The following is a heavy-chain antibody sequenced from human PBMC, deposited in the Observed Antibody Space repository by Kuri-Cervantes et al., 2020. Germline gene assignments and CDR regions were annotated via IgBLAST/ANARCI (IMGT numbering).Heavy chain of an antibody. CDR3: AREEGYELDAFDI. J-gene: IGHJ3*02. CDR1: GGSISSGGYS. D-gene: IGHD5-12*01. CDR2: IYHSGST. Sequence: SETLSLTCAVSGGSISSGGYSWSWIRQPPGKGLEWIGYIYHSGSTYYNPSLKSRVTISVDRSKNQFSLKLSSVTAADTAVYYCAREEGYELDAFDIWGQGTMVTVSS. V-gene: IGHV4-30-2*01.